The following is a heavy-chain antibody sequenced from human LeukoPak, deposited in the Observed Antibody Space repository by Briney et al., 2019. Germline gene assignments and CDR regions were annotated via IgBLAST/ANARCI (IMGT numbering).Heavy chain of an antibody. V-gene: IGHV3-23*01. D-gene: IGHD3-10*01. CDR2: ISGSGVST. Sequence: GGSLRLSCAASGFTFSSYAMSWVRQAPGKGLEWLSAISGSGVSTYYADSVRGRFTISRDNSRNTLYLQMNSLRADDTAVYYCAPPVGSGAYFDYWGQGTLVTVSS. J-gene: IGHJ4*02. CDR3: APPVGSGAYFDY. CDR1: GFTFSSYA.